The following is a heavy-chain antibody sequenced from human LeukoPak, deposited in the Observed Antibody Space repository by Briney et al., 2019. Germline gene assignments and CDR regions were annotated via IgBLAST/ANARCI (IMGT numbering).Heavy chain of an antibody. CDR1: GYIFTSYG. CDR3: ARGVRAFPGVSWFDP. V-gene: IGHV1-18*01. J-gene: IGHJ5*02. D-gene: IGHD3-10*01. CDR2: ISAYNGNT. Sequence: GASVKVSCKASGYIFTSYGISWVRQAPGQGLEWMGWISAYNGNTNYAQKLQGRVTMTTDTSTSTAYMELRSLRSDDTAVYYCARGVRAFPGVSWFDPWGQGTLVTVSS.